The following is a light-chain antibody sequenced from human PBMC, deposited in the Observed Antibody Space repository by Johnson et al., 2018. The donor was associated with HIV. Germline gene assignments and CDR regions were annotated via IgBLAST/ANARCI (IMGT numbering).Light chain of an antibody. V-gene: IGLV1-51*01. CDR3: GTWDSSLTAYV. J-gene: IGLJ1*01. Sequence: QSVLTQPPSVSAAPGQKVTISCSGSSSNIGNNYVSWYQQFPERAPKLLIYDNTKRPSGIPDRFSGSKSDTSATLAITGLQPGDEADYYCGTWDSSLTAYVFGTGTKVTV. CDR1: SSNIGNNY. CDR2: DNT.